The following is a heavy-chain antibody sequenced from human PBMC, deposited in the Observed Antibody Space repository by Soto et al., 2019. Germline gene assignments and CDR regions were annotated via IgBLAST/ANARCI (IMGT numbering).Heavy chain of an antibody. J-gene: IGHJ4*02. CDR1: GFSLTTSGVG. Sequence: QITLKESGPTRVKPTQTLALTCTFSGFSLTTSGVGVGWIRKTPGKALEWLAVIYWDDDKRYNPSLKNRLTITKDTSKNQGVLIMADMDPVDTATYFCAHRGYMYGNWDHGYFDYWGQGTLVTVSS. V-gene: IGHV2-5*02. D-gene: IGHD5-18*01. CDR2: IYWDDDK. CDR3: AHRGYMYGNWDHGYFDY.